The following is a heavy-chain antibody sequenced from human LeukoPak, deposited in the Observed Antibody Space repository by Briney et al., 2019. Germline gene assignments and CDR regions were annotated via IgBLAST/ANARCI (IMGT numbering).Heavy chain of an antibody. CDR1: GYSISSGYY. V-gene: IGHV4-38-2*02. CDR3: ARGHYGSGSFDY. D-gene: IGHD3-10*01. J-gene: IGHJ4*02. CDR2: IYHSGST. Sequence: SETLSLTCTVSGYSISSGYYWGWIRQPPGKGLEWIGSIYHSGSTYYNPSLKSRVTISVDTSKNQFSLKLSSVTAADTAVYYCARGHYGSGSFDYWGQGTLVTVSS.